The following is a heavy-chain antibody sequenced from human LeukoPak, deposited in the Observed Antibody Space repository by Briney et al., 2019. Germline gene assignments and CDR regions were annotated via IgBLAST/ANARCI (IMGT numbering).Heavy chain of an antibody. V-gene: IGHV3-69-1*01. CDR2: ISSSRSI. D-gene: IGHD1-26*01. CDR1: GVTFSDNY. CDR3: ARSLVVGATYPYH. J-gene: IGHJ5*02. Sequence: GGSLRLSCAASGVTFSDNYMSSIRHAPGKGLEGVSYISSSRSIYYTDPVKGRFTISSDNTKNSLYLQMNSLRGEDTAVYYCARSLVVGATYPYHWGQGTLVSVSS.